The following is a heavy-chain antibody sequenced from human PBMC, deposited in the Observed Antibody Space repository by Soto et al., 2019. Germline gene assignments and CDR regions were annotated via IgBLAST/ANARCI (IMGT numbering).Heavy chain of an antibody. CDR1: GGTFSSHA. J-gene: IGHJ4*02. D-gene: IGHD1-26*01. V-gene: IGHV1-69*06. CDR2: IIPMFGTT. CDR3: ARDRDVGDRYSFGIFDL. Sequence: QVQLVQSGAEVKKPGSSVRVSCKASGGTFSSHAFTWVRQAPGQGLEWMGGIIPMFGTTHYAQKFQGRLTITAKSGTSYMELRSLRAEDTAVFFSARDRDVGDRYSFGIFDLWGQGTLVPVSS.